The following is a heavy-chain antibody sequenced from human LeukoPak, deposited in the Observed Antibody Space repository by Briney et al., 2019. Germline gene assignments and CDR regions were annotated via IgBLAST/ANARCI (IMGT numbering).Heavy chain of an antibody. Sequence: ASVKVSCKASGYTFTFYYIHWVRQAPGQGLEWMGWINTNTGNPTYAQGFTGRFVFSLDTSVSTAYLQISSLKAEDTAVYYCARVIAAADRRAFDIWGQGTMVTVSS. J-gene: IGHJ3*02. D-gene: IGHD6-13*01. CDR1: GYTFTFYY. V-gene: IGHV7-4-1*02. CDR3: ARVIAAADRRAFDI. CDR2: INTNTGNP.